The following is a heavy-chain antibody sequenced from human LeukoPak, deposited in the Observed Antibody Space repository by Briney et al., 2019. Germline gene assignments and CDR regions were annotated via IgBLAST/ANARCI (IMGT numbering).Heavy chain of an antibody. CDR1: GYTLTELS. CDR2: IIPIFGTA. D-gene: IGHD1-7*01. J-gene: IGHJ6*03. CDR3: AREGENWNYGANYCYYYYMDV. V-gene: IGHV1-69*13. Sequence: EASVKASCKVSGYTLTELSMHWVRQAPGKGLEWMGGIIPIFGTANYAQKFQGRVTITADESTSTAYMELSSLRSEDTAVYYCAREGENWNYGANYCYYYYMDVWGKGTTVTVSS.